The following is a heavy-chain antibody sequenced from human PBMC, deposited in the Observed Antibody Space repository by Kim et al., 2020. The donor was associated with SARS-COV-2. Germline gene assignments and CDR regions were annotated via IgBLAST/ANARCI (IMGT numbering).Heavy chain of an antibody. J-gene: IGHJ4*02. V-gene: IGHV3-33*01. Sequence: GGSLRLSCAASGFTFSSYGMHWVRQAPGKGLEWVAVIWYDGSNKYYADSVKGRFTISRDNSKNTLYLQMNSLRAEDTAVYYCARDASGDRIREGDYGGWRGGYFDYWGQGTLVTVSS. CDR3: ARDASGDRIREGDYGGWRGGYFDY. CDR1: GFTFSSYG. D-gene: IGHD4-17*01. CDR2: IWYDGSNK.